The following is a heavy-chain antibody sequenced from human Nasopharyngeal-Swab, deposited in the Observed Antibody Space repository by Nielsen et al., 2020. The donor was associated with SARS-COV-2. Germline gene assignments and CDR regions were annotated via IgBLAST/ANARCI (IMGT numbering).Heavy chain of an antibody. V-gene: IGHV3-23*01. CDR3: AKEDHTTMVQGVNQLGY. Sequence: GESLKISCAASGFTFSSYAMSWVRQAPGKGLEWVSAISGSGGSTYYADSVKGRFTISRDNSKNTLYLQMNSLRAEDTAVYYCAKEDHTTMVQGVNQLGYWGQGTLVTVSS. CDR1: GFTFSSYA. J-gene: IGHJ4*02. CDR2: ISGSGGST. D-gene: IGHD3-10*01.